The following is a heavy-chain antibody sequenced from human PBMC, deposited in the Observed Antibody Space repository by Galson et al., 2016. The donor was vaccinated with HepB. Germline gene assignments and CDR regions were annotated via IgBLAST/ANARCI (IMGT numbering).Heavy chain of an antibody. D-gene: IGHD3-22*01. V-gene: IGHV3-33*01. CDR1: GFTFSSYG. Sequence: SLRLSCAASGFTFSSYGMHWVRQAPGKGLEWVAMIWSDGSNKYYIDSVKGRFTISRDNFQNTLYLQMNSLRAEDTAVYYCTRDPGYYDSSGYYYPGPFDWGQGTLVTASS. J-gene: IGHJ4*02. CDR2: IWSDGSNK. CDR3: TRDPGYYDSSGYYYPGPFD.